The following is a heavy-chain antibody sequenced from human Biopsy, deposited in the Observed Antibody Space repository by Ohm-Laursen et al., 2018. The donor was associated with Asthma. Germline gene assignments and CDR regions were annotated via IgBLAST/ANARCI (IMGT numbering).Heavy chain of an antibody. D-gene: IGHD1-26*01. CDR2: ISFDGSNK. J-gene: IGHJ4*02. Sequence: SLRLSCAASGFTFSNYGMHWVRQAPGKGLDWVAVISFDGSNKNYTDSVKGRFTISRDNSRDTLHLEMNSLRAEDTAVYYCAKDVFPGWELRRGPDYWGQGTLVTVSS. CDR1: GFTFSNYG. CDR3: AKDVFPGWELRRGPDY. V-gene: IGHV3-30*18.